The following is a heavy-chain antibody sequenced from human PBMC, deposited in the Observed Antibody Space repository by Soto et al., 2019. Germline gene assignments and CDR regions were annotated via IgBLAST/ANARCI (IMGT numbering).Heavy chain of an antibody. CDR2: ISAYNGNT. D-gene: IGHD6-19*01. J-gene: IGHJ4*02. Sequence: GASVKVSCKASGGTFSSYGISWVRQAPGQGLEWMGWISAYNGNTNYAQKLQGRVTMTTDTSTSTAYMELRSLRSDDTAVYYCARSGIAVATPADFDYWGQGTLVTVSS. V-gene: IGHV1-18*01. CDR1: GGTFSSYG. CDR3: ARSGIAVATPADFDY.